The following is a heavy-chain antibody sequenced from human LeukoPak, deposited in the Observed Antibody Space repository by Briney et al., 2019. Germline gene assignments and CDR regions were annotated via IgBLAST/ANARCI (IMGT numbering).Heavy chain of an antibody. CDR3: VRDGYPGYGMDV. D-gene: IGHD2-15*01. Sequence: GGSLRLSCAASGFTFSSFAIHWVRQAPGKGLEWVALISYDGSNKYYADSVKGRFTISRDNSNNTLYLQMNSLRAEDTAVYYCVRDGYPGYGMDVWGQGTTVTVSS. J-gene: IGHJ6*02. CDR1: GFTFSSFA. V-gene: IGHV3-30-3*01. CDR2: ISYDGSNK.